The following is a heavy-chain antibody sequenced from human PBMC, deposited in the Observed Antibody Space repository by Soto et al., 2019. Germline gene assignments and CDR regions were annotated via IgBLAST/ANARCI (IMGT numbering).Heavy chain of an antibody. CDR3: SRDWGKYYYGMDV. Sequence: QVQLVQSGAEVKKPGASVKVSCEASGYTFTTYAMHWVRQAPGQSLEWMGWINADNGNTKYSQKFQGRVTITRDTSASTAHMEVSSLRSEDTAVYYCSRDWGKYYYGMDVWGQGTTVTVSS. CDR2: INADNGNT. D-gene: IGHD7-27*01. CDR1: GYTFTTYA. V-gene: IGHV1-3*01. J-gene: IGHJ6*02.